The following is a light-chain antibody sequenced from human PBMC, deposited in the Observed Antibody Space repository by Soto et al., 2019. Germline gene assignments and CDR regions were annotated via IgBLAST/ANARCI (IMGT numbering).Light chain of an antibody. V-gene: IGKV3-15*01. CDR2: GAS. J-gene: IGKJ4*01. CDR3: QQRSNWPLT. CDR1: ERVATN. Sequence: VMTHSLATLSVSPGERVTLSFRASERVATNLAWNQQRPGQAPRLLIYGASKRAIGLPARFSGSGSGTEFTLTISSLQSEDFAVYYCQQRSNWPLTFGGGTKVDI.